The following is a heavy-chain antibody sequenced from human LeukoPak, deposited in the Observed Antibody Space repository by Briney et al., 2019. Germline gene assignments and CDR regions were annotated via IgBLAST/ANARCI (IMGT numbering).Heavy chain of an antibody. CDR3: ARGGRTIVGARDWFDP. CDR1: GGTFSSYA. D-gene: IGHD1-26*01. J-gene: IGHJ5*02. CDR2: IIPIFGTA. Sequence: SVKVSCKASGGTFSSYAISWVRQAPGQGLEWMGGIIPIFGTANYAQKFQGRVTITADKSTSTAYMELSGLRSEDTAVYYCARGGRTIVGARDWFDPWGQGTLVTVSS. V-gene: IGHV1-69*06.